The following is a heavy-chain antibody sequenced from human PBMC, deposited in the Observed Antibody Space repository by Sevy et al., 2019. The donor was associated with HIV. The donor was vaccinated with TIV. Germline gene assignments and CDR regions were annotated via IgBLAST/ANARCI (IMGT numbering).Heavy chain of an antibody. D-gene: IGHD2-8*01. CDR3: ASRSQCSNGVCPFDY. CDR2: ISSSSDNI. J-gene: IGHJ4*02. V-gene: IGHV3-21*01. Sequence: GGSLRLSCVASEFTLRSYSMNWVRQAPGKGLEWVSFISSSSDNIYCADSVKGRFTISRDNAKNSLYLQMNSLRDEDTAVYYCASRSQCSNGVCPFDYWGQGTLVTVSS. CDR1: EFTLRSYS.